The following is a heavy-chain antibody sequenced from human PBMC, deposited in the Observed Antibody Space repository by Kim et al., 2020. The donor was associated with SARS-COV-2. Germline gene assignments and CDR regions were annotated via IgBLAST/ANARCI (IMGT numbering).Heavy chain of an antibody. CDR2: IYYSGST. J-gene: IGHJ5*01. V-gene: IGHV4-59*08. CDR3: AKLGYCRSASCRGFDP. D-gene: IGHD2-2*03. CDR1: GGSISSHY. Sequence: SETLSLTCTVSGGSISSHYWNWIRQPPGKGLEWIGYIYYSGSTNYNPSLKSRVTISVDTSKNQFSLKLTSVTAADTAVYYCAKLGYCRSASCRGFDPWAKEPWSPSPQ.